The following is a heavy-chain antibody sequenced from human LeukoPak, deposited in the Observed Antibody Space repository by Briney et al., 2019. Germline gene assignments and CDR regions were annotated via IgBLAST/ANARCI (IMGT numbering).Heavy chain of an antibody. CDR3: ASSQLDLDY. J-gene: IGHJ4*02. CDR2: ISYDGTNK. D-gene: IGHD1-1*01. V-gene: IGHV3-30*04. Sequence: GRSLRLSCAASGFTFSNYAMHWVRQAPGKGLEWLAVISYDGTNKYYADSVKGRFTISRDNSKNTLYLQMNSLRAEDTAVYYCASSQLDLDYWAQGTLVTVSS. CDR1: GFTFSNYA.